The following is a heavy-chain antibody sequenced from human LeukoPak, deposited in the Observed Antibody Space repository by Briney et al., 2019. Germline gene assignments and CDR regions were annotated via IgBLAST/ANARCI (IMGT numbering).Heavy chain of an antibody. CDR1: GGSISSTNHY. Sequence: KASETLSLTCTVSGGSISSTNHYCGWIRQPPGKGLEWSGSMSDSGSTYYNPSLKSRVTISKDTSKNQFSLKVSSVTAADTAVYYCARGLSIAAGANWGQGILVTVSS. V-gene: IGHV4-39*07. CDR3: ARGLSIAAGAN. CDR2: MSDSGST. J-gene: IGHJ4*02. D-gene: IGHD6-13*01.